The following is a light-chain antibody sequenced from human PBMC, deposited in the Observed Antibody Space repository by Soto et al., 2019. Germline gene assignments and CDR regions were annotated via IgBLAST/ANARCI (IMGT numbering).Light chain of an antibody. CDR1: QSVSSN. J-gene: IGKJ3*01. CDR2: GAS. V-gene: IGKV3-15*01. Sequence: EIVMTQSPATLSVSPGERATLSCRASQSVSSNLAWYQQKPGQAPRLLIYGASTRATGIPARFSGSGSGTEFTLTISSLQSEDFDVYYSQEYNNWSSFGPGTKVDIK. CDR3: QEYNNWSS.